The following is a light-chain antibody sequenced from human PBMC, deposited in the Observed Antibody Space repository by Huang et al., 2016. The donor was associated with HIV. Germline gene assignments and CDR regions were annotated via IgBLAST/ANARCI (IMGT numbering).Light chain of an antibody. V-gene: IGKV3-15*01. Sequence: EIVMTQSPATLSVSPGERVTLSCRASQSLSSNLAWYQQKPGQAPRLLLYGASTRVTGIPARFSGSGSGTEFTLTISSLQSEDFAVYYCQKYNNLPRSFGPGTKLEIK. CDR1: QSLSSN. CDR3: QKYNNLPRS. J-gene: IGKJ2*03. CDR2: GAS.